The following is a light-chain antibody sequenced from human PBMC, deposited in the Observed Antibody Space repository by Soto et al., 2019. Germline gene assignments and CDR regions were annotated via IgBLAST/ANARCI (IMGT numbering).Light chain of an antibody. CDR1: QGIRDD. CDR3: LQDYTYPRT. V-gene: IGKV1-6*01. Sequence: AIQMTQSPSSLSASIGDRVTITCRASQGIRDDLAWYQQKPGKAPKVLIYGASNLQSGVPSRFSGSGSGTDFTLTISSLQAEDFATYYCLQDYTYPRTFGQGTKVESK. CDR2: GAS. J-gene: IGKJ1*01.